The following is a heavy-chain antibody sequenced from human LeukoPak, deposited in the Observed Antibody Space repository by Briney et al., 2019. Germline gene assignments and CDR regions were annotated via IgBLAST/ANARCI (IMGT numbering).Heavy chain of an antibody. CDR3: AGDLISGSGSLGY. D-gene: IGHD3-10*01. Sequence: GGSLRLSCAASGFTFSSYRMNWVRQAPGKGLEWVSYISSSSSTIYYADSVTGRFTISRDNAKTTLYLQMNSLRDEDTAVYYCAGDLISGSGSLGYWGQGTLVTVSS. J-gene: IGHJ4*02. CDR1: GFTFSSYR. CDR2: ISSSSSTI. V-gene: IGHV3-48*02.